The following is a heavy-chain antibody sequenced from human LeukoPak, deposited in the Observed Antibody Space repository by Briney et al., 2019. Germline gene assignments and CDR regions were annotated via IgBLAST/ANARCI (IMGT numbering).Heavy chain of an antibody. J-gene: IGHJ4*02. Sequence: PGGSLRLSCAASGFTFSSYEMNWVRQAPGKGLEWVSYISGLGTTIYYADSVKGRFTLSRDNAKNSLYLQMNSLRAEDTAVYYCARVGRSSSSSSCLDYWGQGTLVTVSP. CDR2: ISGLGTTI. V-gene: IGHV3-48*03. CDR3: ARVGRSSSSSSCLDY. CDR1: GFTFSSYE. D-gene: IGHD6-13*01.